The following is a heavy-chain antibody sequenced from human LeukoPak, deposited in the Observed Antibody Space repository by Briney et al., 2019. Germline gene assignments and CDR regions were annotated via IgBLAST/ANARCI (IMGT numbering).Heavy chain of an antibody. CDR2: IHHSGST. D-gene: IGHD4-11*01. CDR1: GFTFSNAW. J-gene: IGHJ5*02. V-gene: IGHV4-4*02. Sequence: GSLRLSCAASGFTFSNAWMSWVRLTPGKGLEWIGQIHHSGSTNYSPSLKSRVIISIDKSKNQFSLNLNSVTAADTALYYCARESDYSHPNYFDPWGQGTLVTVSS. CDR3: ARESDYSHPNYFDP.